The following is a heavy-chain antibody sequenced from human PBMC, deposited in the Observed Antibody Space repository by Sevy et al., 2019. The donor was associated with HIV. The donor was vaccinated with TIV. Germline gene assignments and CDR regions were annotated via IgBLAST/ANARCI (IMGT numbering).Heavy chain of an antibody. CDR2: IYYSGST. D-gene: IGHD3-3*01. J-gene: IGHJ6*02. CDR3: ARDLDSGNYDFWSGPYV. CDR1: GGSISSGDYY. V-gene: IGHV4-30-4*01. Sequence: SETLSLTCTVSGGSISSGDYYWSWIRQPPGKGLEWIGYIYYSGSTYYNPSLKSRVTISVDTSKNQFSLKLSSVTAADTAVYYCARDLDSGNYDFWSGPYVWGQRTTVTVSS.